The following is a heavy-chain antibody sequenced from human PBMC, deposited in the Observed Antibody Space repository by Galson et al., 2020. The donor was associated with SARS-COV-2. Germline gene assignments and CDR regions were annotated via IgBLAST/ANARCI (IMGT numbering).Heavy chain of an antibody. J-gene: IGHJ3*02. CDR1: GGSISSGGYY. V-gene: IGHV4-31*03. Sequence: SQTLSLTCTVSGGSISSGGYYWSWIRQHPGKGLEWIGYIYYSGSTYYNPSLKSRVTISVDTSKNQFSLKLSSVTAADTAVYYCARVVKIFGVVIRGAFDIWGQGTMVTVSS. D-gene: IGHD3-3*01. CDR3: ARVVKIFGVVIRGAFDI. CDR2: IYYSGST.